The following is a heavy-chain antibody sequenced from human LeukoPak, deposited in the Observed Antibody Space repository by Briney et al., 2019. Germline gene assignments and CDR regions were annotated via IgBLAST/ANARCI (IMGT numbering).Heavy chain of an antibody. D-gene: IGHD5-12*01. J-gene: IGHJ4*02. Sequence: ASVKVSCKASGYTFTSYGISWVRPAPGQGLEWMGWISAYNGNTNYAQKLQGRVTMTTDTSTSTAYMELRSLRSDDTAVYYCARGVATINSHYFDYWGRGTLVTVSS. CDR3: ARGVATINSHYFDY. CDR1: GYTFTSYG. CDR2: ISAYNGNT. V-gene: IGHV1-18*04.